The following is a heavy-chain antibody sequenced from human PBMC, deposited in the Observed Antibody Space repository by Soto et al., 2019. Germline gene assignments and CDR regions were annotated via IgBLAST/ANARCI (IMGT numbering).Heavy chain of an antibody. J-gene: IGHJ4*02. CDR2: ISGSGGST. Sequence: EVQLLESGGGLVQPGGSLRLSCAASGFTFSSYAMSWVRQAPGKGLEWVSAISGSGGSTYYADSVKGRFTISRDNSKNTLYLQMNSLGAEDTAVYYCGKKDQLLGGGGDYWGQGTLVTVSS. CDR3: GKKDQLLGGGGDY. V-gene: IGHV3-23*01. CDR1: GFTFSSYA. D-gene: IGHD2-2*01.